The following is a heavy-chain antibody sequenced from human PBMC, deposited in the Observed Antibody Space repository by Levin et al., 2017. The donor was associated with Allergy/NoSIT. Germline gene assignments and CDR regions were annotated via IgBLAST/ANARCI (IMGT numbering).Heavy chain of an antibody. Sequence: PGGSLRLSCAASGLSFSDYGIHWVRQAPGKGLEWVAVISDDGSNRFYADSVKGRFTISRDNSKSTLYLQMNSLRAEDTAVYYCARDATLGTQRYFDWLFRDRNDAFDIWGQGTMVTVSS. CDR1: GLSFSDYG. CDR3: ARDATLGTQRYFDWLFRDRNDAFDI. V-gene: IGHV3-30*03. J-gene: IGHJ3*02. D-gene: IGHD3-9*01. CDR2: ISDDGSNR.